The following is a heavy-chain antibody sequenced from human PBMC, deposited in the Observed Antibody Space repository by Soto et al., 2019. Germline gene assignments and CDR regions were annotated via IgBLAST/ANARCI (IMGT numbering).Heavy chain of an antibody. CDR1: GFTFGDYA. V-gene: IGHV3-49*03. CDR2: IRSKAYGGTT. Sequence: GGSLRLSCTASGFTFGDYAMSWFRQAPGRGLEWVGFIRSKAYGGTTEYAASVKGRFTISRDDSKSIAYLQMNSLKTEDTAVYYCTRDRRHDYYYMDVWGKGTTVTVSS. CDR3: TRDRRHDYYYMDV. J-gene: IGHJ6*03.